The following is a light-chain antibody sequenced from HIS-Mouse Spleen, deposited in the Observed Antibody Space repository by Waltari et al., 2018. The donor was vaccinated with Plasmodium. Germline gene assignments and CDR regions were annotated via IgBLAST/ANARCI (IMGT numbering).Light chain of an antibody. Sequence: ELVLTPSPGTLSLSPGERATLSCRASQSVSSSYLAWYQQKPGQAPRLPIYGATSRATGIPDRFSGSGSGTDFTLTISRLEPEDFAVYYCQQYGSSPLTFGGGTKVEIK. V-gene: IGKV3-20*01. CDR2: GAT. CDR1: QSVSSSY. CDR3: QQYGSSPLT. J-gene: IGKJ4*01.